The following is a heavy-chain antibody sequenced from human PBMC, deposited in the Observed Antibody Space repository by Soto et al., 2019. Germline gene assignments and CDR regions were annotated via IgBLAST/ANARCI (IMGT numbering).Heavy chain of an antibody. CDR3: HPREAALYYMDV. J-gene: IGHJ6*03. V-gene: IGHV3-49*03. CDR1: GFTFGDYA. CDR2: IRSKAYGGTT. Sequence: GGSLRLSCTASGFTFGDYAMSWFRQAPGKGLEWVGFIRSKAYGGTTEYAASVKGRFTISRDDSKSIAYLQMNSLKTEDTAVYYCHPREAALYYMDVWGKGTTVTVSS.